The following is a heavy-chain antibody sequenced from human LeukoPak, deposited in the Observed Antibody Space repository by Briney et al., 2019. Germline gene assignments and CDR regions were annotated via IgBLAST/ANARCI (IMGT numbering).Heavy chain of an antibody. CDR3: ARHADGGTFPLDY. CDR1: GGSLNSF. D-gene: IGHD1-26*01. CDR2: IYYSGTT. V-gene: IGHV4-59*08. Sequence: SETLSLTCTVSGGSLNSFWSWFRQPPAKGLEWIVWIYYSGTTKYNPSLKSRVTISIDTSKNQFSLKVSSVTAADTAVYYCARHADGGTFPLDYWGQGSLVTVSS. J-gene: IGHJ4*02.